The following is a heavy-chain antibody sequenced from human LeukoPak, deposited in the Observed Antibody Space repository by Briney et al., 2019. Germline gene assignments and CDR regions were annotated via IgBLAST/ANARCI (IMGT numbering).Heavy chain of an antibody. CDR2: ISYHGNTK. CDR3: ANGYGPRFDY. J-gene: IGHJ4*02. Sequence: GTSLRLSCAASGFTFSSYGMHWARQPPGKGLEWVAIISYHGNTKYYADSVKGRFTISRDNSKNTLYLQVNSLRAEDTAVYYCANGYGPRFDYWGQGTLVTVSS. V-gene: IGHV3-30*18. D-gene: IGHD4-17*01. CDR1: GFTFSSYG.